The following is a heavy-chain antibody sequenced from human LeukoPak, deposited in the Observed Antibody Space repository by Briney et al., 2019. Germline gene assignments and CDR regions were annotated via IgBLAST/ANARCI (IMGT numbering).Heavy chain of an antibody. J-gene: IGHJ4*02. CDR2: IIPIFGTA. D-gene: IGHD6-13*01. V-gene: IGHV1-69*13. CDR1: GGTFSSYA. CDR3: ARGEAAGSYFDY. Sequence: SVKVSCTASGGTFSSYAISWVRQAPGQGLEWMGGIIPIFGTANYAQKFQGRVTITADESTSTAYMELSSLRSEDTAVYYCARGEAAGSYFDYWGQGTLVTVSS.